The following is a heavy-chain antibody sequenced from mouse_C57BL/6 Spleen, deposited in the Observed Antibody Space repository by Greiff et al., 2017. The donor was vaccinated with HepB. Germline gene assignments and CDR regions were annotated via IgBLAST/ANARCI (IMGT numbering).Heavy chain of an antibody. J-gene: IGHJ3*01. Sequence: QVQLQQSGAELVKPGASVKLSCKASGYTFTSYWMQWVKQRPGQGLEWIGEIDPSDSYTNYNQKFKGKATLTVDTSSSTAYMQLSSLTSEDSAVYYCAREACYYGCSYPRHWGQGTLVTVSA. CDR3: AREACYYGCSYPRH. CDR2: IDPSDSYT. CDR1: GYTFTSYW. V-gene: IGHV1-50*01. D-gene: IGHD1-1*01.